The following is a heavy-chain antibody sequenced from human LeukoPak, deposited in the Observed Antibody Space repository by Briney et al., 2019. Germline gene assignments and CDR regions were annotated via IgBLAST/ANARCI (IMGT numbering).Heavy chain of an antibody. V-gene: IGHV3-43*01. CDR2: ISWDGGST. Sequence: GGSLRLSCAASGFTFDDYTMHWVRQAPGKGLEWVSLISWDGGSTYYADSVKGRFTISRDNSKNSLYLQMNSPRTEDTALYYCAKDIQPGGQWLGLFDYWGQGTLVTVSS. CDR3: AKDIQPGGQWLGLFDY. CDR1: GFTFDDYT. D-gene: IGHD6-19*01. J-gene: IGHJ4*02.